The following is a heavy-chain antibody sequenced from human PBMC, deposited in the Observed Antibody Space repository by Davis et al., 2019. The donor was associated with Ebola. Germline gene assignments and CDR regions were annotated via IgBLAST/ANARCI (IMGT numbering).Heavy chain of an antibody. V-gene: IGHV4-38-2*02. D-gene: IGHD6-6*01. J-gene: IGHJ4*02. Sequence: SETLSLTCTVSGGSMSSYYWSWIRQPPGKGLEWIGSIYHSGSTYYNPSLKSRVTISVDTSKNQFSLKLSSVTAADTAVYYCARGAARGFDYWGQGTLVTVSS. CDR1: GGSMSSYY. CDR2: IYHSGST. CDR3: ARGAARGFDY.